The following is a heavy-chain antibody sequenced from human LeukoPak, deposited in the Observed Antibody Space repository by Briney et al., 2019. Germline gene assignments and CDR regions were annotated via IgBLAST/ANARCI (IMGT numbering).Heavy chain of an antibody. Sequence: PGGSLRLSCEDSGSTFYDYGVSWVRHVPGKGLEWLCGINWDGTNTHYADSVKGRFTISRDNAKNSLFLEMTNLRAEDTAFYYCARDVSSNWYSFNFWGQGILVTVST. CDR2: INWDGTNT. V-gene: IGHV3-20*04. D-gene: IGHD6-13*01. J-gene: IGHJ4*02. CDR1: GSTFYDYG. CDR3: ARDVSSNWYSFNF.